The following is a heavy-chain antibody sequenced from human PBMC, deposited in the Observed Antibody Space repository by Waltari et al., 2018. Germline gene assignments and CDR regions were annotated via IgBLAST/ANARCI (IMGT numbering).Heavy chain of an antibody. CDR3: ASERGTFGVGRSSFDR. Sequence: QVYLVESGGGVVQPGGSLRLSCAASGFMFSNYVMHWVRQAPGKGLEWVASIWYDGSNTFHADSVKGRFTISRDNSKNTMDLQTSSLRPEDTAVYYCASERGTFGVGRSSFDRWGQGTLVIVSS. V-gene: IGHV3-30*02. D-gene: IGHD3-3*01. CDR1: GFMFSNYV. CDR2: IWYDGSNT. J-gene: IGHJ4*02.